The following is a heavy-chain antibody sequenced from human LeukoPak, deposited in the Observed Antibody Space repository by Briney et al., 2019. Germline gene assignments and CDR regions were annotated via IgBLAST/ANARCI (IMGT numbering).Heavy chain of an antibody. CDR3: ARGFRGDNFDY. CDR2: TYYRANT. J-gene: IGHJ4*02. CDR1: GGSIDSTSYY. D-gene: IGHD7-27*01. Sequence: SETLSLTCTVSGGSIDSTSYYWGWFRQPPGKGLEWIGTTYYRANTYYNPSLKSRVTISVDTSKNQFSLRLSSVTAADTAVYFCARGFRGDNFDYWGQGTLVTVSS. V-gene: IGHV4-39*07.